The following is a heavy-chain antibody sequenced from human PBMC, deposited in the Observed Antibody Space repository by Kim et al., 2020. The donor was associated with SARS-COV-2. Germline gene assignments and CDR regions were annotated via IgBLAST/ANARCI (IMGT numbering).Heavy chain of an antibody. CDR1: GYTFTSYA. Sequence: ASVKVSCKASGYTFTSYAMNWVRQAPGQGLEWMGWINTNTGNPTYAQGFTGRFVFSLDTSFSTAYLQISSLKAEDTAVYYCARDLIVVVPEFYYYYMDVWGKGTTVTVSS. CDR3: ARDLIVVVPEFYYYYMDV. CDR2: INTNTGNP. D-gene: IGHD2-2*01. V-gene: IGHV7-4-1*02. J-gene: IGHJ6*03.